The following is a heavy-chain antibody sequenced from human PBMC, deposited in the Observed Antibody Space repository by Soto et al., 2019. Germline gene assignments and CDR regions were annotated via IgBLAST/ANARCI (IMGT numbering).Heavy chain of an antibody. Sequence: PGGALLLSCAASGFTFSSYSMTWVRQAPGKGLEWVSSISSSSSYIYYADSVKGRFTSSRDNAKNSLYLQMNRLRAEDTAVYYCARDGDIVVVVDAIYGMDVWGQGTPVTVSS. CDR2: ISSSSSYI. CDR1: GFTFSSYS. CDR3: ARDGDIVVVVDAIYGMDV. V-gene: IGHV3-21*01. J-gene: IGHJ6*02. D-gene: IGHD2-15*01.